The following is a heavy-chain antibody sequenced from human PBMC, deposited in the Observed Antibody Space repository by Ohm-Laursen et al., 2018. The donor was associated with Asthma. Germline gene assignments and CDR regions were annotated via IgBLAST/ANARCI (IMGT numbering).Heavy chain of an antibody. D-gene: IGHD2-2*01. CDR1: GYKFSIYG. CDR3: ARDPPPSCSSSINCYFIDY. J-gene: IGHJ4*02. Sequence: ASVKVSCKAAGYKFSIYGISWVRQAPGQGLEWMGWISAYNGNTKYAQKFQGRVTMTTDTSTSTAYMELRSLRSDDTAVYYCARDPPPSCSSSINCYFIDYWGQGTLVTVSS. V-gene: IGHV1-18*04. CDR2: ISAYNGNT.